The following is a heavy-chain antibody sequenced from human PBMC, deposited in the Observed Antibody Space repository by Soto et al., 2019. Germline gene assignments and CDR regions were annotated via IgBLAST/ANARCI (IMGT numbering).Heavy chain of an antibody. J-gene: IGHJ6*02. CDR3: ARYLVYYGSGSPYYYYYGMDV. CDR2: IIPIFGTA. V-gene: IGHV1-69*01. CDR1: GGTFSSYA. Sequence: QVPLVQSGAEVKKPGSSVKVSCKASGGTFSSYAISWVRQAPGQGLEWMGGIIPIFGTANYAQKFQGRVTITADESTSTAYMELSSLRSEDTAVYYCARYLVYYGSGSPYYYYYGMDVWGQGTTVTVSS. D-gene: IGHD3-10*01.